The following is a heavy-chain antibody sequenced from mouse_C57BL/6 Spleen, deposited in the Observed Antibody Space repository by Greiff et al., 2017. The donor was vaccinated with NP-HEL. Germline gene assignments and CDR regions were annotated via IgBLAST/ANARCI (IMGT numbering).Heavy chain of an antibody. Sequence: VQLQQPGAELVRPGTSVKLSCKASGYTFTSYWMHWVKQRPGQGLEWIGVIDPSDSYTNYNQKFKGKATLTVDTSSSTAYMQLSSLTSEDSAVYYCARGGSNYPYWGQGTTLTVSS. V-gene: IGHV1-59*01. CDR3: ARGGSNYPY. J-gene: IGHJ2*01. CDR2: IDPSDSYT. D-gene: IGHD2-5*01. CDR1: GYTFTSYW.